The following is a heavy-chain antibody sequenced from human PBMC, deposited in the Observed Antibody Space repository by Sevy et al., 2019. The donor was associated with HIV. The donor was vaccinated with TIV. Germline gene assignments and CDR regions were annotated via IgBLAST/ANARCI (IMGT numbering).Heavy chain of an antibody. CDR1: GYTFTGYY. V-gene: IGHV1-2*02. J-gene: IGHJ4*02. Sequence: ASVKVSCKASGYTFTGYYMHWVRQAPGQGLEWMGWINPNSGGTNYAQKFQGRVTMTRDTSISTAYMELSRLRSDDTAVYYCARVAFGSAIAVAGRAYFDYWGQGTLVTVSS. CDR2: INPNSGGT. CDR3: ARVAFGSAIAVAGRAYFDY. D-gene: IGHD6-19*01.